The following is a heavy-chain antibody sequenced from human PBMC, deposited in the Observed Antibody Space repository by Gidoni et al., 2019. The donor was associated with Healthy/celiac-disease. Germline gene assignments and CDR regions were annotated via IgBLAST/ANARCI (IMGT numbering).Heavy chain of an antibody. D-gene: IGHD3-22*01. V-gene: IGHV2-5*02. CDR3: AHRRGITMIPTDYFDY. CDR1: GFSLSTSGVG. J-gene: IGHJ4*02. Sequence: QITLKESGPTLVKPTQTRTLTCTFSGFSLSTSGVGVGWIRQPPGKALEWLALIYWDDDKRYSPSLKSRLTITKDTSKNQVVLTMTNMDPVDTATYYCAHRRGITMIPTDYFDYWGQGTLVTVSS. CDR2: IYWDDDK.